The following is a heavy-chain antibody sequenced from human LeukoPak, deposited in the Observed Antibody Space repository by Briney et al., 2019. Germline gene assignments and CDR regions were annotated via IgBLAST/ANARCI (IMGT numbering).Heavy chain of an antibody. CDR3: ARVPVRLGELSFVYFDY. J-gene: IGHJ4*02. CDR1: GGSISSYY. D-gene: IGHD3-16*02. Sequence: SETLSLTCTVSGGSISSYYWSWIRQPPGKGLEWIGYIYYSGSTNYNPSLKSRVTISVDTSKNQFSLKLSSVTAADTAVYYCARVPVRLGELSFVYFDYWGQGTLVTVSS. V-gene: IGHV4-59*01. CDR2: IYYSGST.